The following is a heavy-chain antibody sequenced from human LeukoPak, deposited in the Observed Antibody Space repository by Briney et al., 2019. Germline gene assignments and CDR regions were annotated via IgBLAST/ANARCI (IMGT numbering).Heavy chain of an antibody. CDR1: GGSISSYY. Sequence: SETLSLTCTVSGGSISSYYWSWIRQPAGKGLEWIGRIYTSGSTNYNPSLKSRVTMSVDTSKNQFSLKLSSVTVADTAVYYCARVDYSNYNRYYYYYYMDVWGKGTTVTVSS. CDR3: ARVDYSNYNRYYYYYYMDV. V-gene: IGHV4-4*07. D-gene: IGHD4-11*01. J-gene: IGHJ6*03. CDR2: IYTSGST.